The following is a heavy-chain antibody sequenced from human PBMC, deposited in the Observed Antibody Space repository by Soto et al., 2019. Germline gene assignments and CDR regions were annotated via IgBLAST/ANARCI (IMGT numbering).Heavy chain of an antibody. D-gene: IGHD1-26*01. CDR3: ARSRAGGTWEQYPSFYFDY. CDR2: ISTYNGDR. J-gene: IGHJ4*02. Sequence: QVLLVQSGAEVKKPGASVKVACKASGYTFTNYGISWVRQAPGQGLEWLGWISTYNGDRDLAQKVQGRVTMTTDTSTTTAYMELRSLRSNDTAVYYCARSRAGGTWEQYPSFYFDYWGQGALVTVSS. V-gene: IGHV1-18*01. CDR1: GYTFTNYG.